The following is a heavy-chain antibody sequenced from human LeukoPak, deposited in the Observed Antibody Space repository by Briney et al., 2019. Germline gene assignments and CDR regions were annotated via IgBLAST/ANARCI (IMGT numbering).Heavy chain of an antibody. D-gene: IGHD2-21*01. CDR2: ISSSSYI. CDR3: ARACVVVRGAFDI. J-gene: IGHJ3*02. V-gene: IGHV3-21*01. Sequence: GGSLRLSCAASGFTFSSYSMNWVRQAPGKELEWVSSISSSSYIYYADSVKGRFTISRDNAKNSLYLQMNSLRAEDTAVYYCARACVVVRGAFDIWGQGTMVTVSS. CDR1: GFTFSSYS.